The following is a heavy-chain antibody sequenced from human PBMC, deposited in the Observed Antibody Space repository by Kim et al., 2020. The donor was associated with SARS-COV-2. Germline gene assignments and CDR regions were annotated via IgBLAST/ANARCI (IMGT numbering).Heavy chain of an antibody. V-gene: IGHV4-61*01. CDR2: IYYSGST. CDR3: ARVPIVLMVYAKYAFDI. Sequence: SETLSLTCTVSGGSVSSGSYYWSWIRQPPGKGLEWIGYIYYSGSTNYNPSLKSRVTISVDTSKNQFSLKLSSVTAADTAVYYCARVPIVLMVYAKYAFDIWGQGTMVTVSS. CDR1: GGSVSSGSYY. D-gene: IGHD2-8*01. J-gene: IGHJ3*02.